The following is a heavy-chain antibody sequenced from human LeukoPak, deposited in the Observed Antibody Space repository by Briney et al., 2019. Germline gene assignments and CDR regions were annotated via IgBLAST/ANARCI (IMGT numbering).Heavy chain of an antibody. CDR2: VDPSGGRT. CDR3: ARVIWYCNSVRRSEYYFAF. V-gene: IGHV1-46*01. J-gene: IGHJ4*02. D-gene: IGHD2/OR15-2a*01. Sequence: GASVKVSCKASGYTFTSYYIHWVRQAPGQGLEWMGTVDPSGGRTTYAREFQGRVTLTRDTSTSTVYMELSSLRSEDTAIYYCARVIWYCNSVRRSEYYFAFWGQGTLVTVSS. CDR1: GYTFTSYY.